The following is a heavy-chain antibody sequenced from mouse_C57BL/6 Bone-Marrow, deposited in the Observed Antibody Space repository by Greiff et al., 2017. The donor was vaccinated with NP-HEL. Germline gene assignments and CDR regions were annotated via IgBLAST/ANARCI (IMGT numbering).Heavy chain of an antibody. CDR3: TREGAVVATDYAMDY. V-gene: IGHV5-9-1*02. CDR2: ISSGGDYI. D-gene: IGHD1-1*01. Sequence: EVKLMESGEGLVKPGGSLKLSCAASGFTFSSYAMSWVRQTPEKRLEWVAYISSGGDYIYYADTVKGRFTISRDNARNTLYLQMSSLKSEDTAMYYCTREGAVVATDYAMDYWGQGTSVTVSS. CDR1: GFTFSSYA. J-gene: IGHJ4*01.